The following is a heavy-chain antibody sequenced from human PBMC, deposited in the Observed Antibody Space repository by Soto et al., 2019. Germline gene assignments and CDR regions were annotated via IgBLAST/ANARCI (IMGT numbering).Heavy chain of an antibody. J-gene: IGHJ5*02. Sequence: TSESLSLTFSVSCGSIIGFYWTWIRQPPGKGLDCIGCIHYSFMTNDNPALEIRVSISVDTSKTELSLKLSSVTAADTAMYYCARVVRDSWSGLPTNNSLDPWGQGTVVTVS. CDR2: IHYSFMT. V-gene: IGHV4-59*01. CDR3: ARVVRDSWSGLPTNNSLDP. CDR1: CGSIIGFY. D-gene: IGHD3-3*01.